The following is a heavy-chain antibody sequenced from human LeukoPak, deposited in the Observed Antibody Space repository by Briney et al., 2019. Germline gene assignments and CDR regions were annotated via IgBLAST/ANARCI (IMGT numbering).Heavy chain of an antibody. CDR2: IHYSGST. D-gene: IGHD3-10*01. Sequence: PSETLSLTCNVSGGSISFYYWSWIRQPPGKGLEWIGNIHYSGSTIYSPSLKSRLTLSVDTSKNQFSLKLSSVTAADTAVYYCARVSRWFGELPGLDSWGQGTLVTVSS. V-gene: IGHV4-59*01. CDR3: ARVSRWFGELPGLDS. J-gene: IGHJ4*02. CDR1: GGSISFYY.